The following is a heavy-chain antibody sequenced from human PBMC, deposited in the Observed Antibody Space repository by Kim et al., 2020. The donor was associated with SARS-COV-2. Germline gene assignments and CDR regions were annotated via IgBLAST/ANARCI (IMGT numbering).Heavy chain of an antibody. D-gene: IGHD3-22*01. CDR1: GYTFTSYD. J-gene: IGHJ3*02. Sequence: ASVKVSCKASGYTFTSYDINWVRQATGQGLEWMGWMNPNSGNTGYAQKFQGRVTMTRNTSISTAYMELSSLRSEDTAVYYCARVRYYDSSGRKKNPGAFDIWGQETMVTVSS. CDR3: ARVRYYDSSGRKKNPGAFDI. V-gene: IGHV1-8*01. CDR2: MNPNSGNT.